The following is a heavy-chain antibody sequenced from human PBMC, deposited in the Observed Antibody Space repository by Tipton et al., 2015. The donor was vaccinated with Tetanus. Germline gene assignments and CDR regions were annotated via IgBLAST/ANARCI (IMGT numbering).Heavy chain of an antibody. Sequence: SLRLSCAASGFTFSSYNMNWVRQAPGKGLEWLSYISGTGSTIDYADSVKGRFTISRDNDENSLFLRMTSLTDGDTAVYFCARVIRRSMIGYGVFDSWGQGTLVAVSS. J-gene: IGHJ4*01. V-gene: IGHV3-48*02. D-gene: IGHD4-17*01. CDR1: GFTFSSYN. CDR3: ARVIRRSMIGYGVFDS. CDR2: ISGTGSTI.